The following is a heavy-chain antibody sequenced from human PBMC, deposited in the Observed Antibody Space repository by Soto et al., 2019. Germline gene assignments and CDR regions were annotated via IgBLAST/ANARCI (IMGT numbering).Heavy chain of an antibody. Sequence: GASVKVSCKASGYSFTGYYIHWVRQAPGQGLEWMGWINPNNGGTNYAQKFQGWVTITRDTSASTAYMELSSLRSEDTAVYYCARADYYYYYGMDVWGQGTTVTVSS. V-gene: IGHV1-2*04. J-gene: IGHJ6*02. CDR3: ARADYYYYYGMDV. CDR2: INPNNGGT. CDR1: GYSFTGYY.